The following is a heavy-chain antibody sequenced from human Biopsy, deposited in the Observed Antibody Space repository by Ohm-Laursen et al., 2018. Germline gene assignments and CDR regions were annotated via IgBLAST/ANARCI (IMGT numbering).Heavy chain of an antibody. CDR1: GFTFSNYA. Sequence: GSLRLSCTAAGFTFSNYAMSWVRQAPGKGLEWVSGISGSGGRTYYAESMMGRFTISRDNSKKTVYLQMKSLRAEDTAVYYCAKEVFSAVGTSGFDPWGQGTLVTVSS. J-gene: IGHJ5*02. V-gene: IGHV3-23*01. CDR3: AKEVFSAVGTSGFDP. D-gene: IGHD1/OR15-1a*01. CDR2: ISGSGGRT.